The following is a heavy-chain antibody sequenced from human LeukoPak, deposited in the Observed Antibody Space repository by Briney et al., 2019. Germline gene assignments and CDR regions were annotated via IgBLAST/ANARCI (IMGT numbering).Heavy chain of an antibody. Sequence: SETLSLTCSVSGGSINIYYWSWVRQPPGKGLEWIGYIFHSGSTNYNPSLKSRVTISVDTSKKQFSLNLRSVTAADTAVYYCARGLHYNILTGGMDVWGQGTTVIVSS. D-gene: IGHD3-9*01. CDR1: GGSINIYY. J-gene: IGHJ6*02. CDR2: IFHSGST. CDR3: ARGLHYNILTGGMDV. V-gene: IGHV4-59*12.